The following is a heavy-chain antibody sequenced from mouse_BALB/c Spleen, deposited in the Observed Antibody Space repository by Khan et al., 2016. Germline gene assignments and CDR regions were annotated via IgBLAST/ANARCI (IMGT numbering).Heavy chain of an antibody. J-gene: IGHJ1*01. CDR2: ITYDGSN. Sequence: EVKLLESGPGLVKPSQSLSLTCSVTGYSITSGYYWNWIRQFPGNKLEWMGYITYDGSNNYNPSLKNRISITRDTSKNQFFLKLNSVTTEDTATXSSAIGGYYGSSEDWYFDVWGAGTTVTVSS. D-gene: IGHD1-1*01. CDR3: AIGGYYGSSEDWYFDV. V-gene: IGHV3-6*02. CDR1: GYSITSGYY.